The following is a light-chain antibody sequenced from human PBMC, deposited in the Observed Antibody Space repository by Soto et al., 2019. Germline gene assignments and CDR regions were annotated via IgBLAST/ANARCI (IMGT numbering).Light chain of an antibody. J-gene: IGKJ5*01. Sequence: EIGLAQSPRTLSLSPGERATLSCRASQSVDNTYLAWYQLKPGQAPRLLIYDASNRATGIPARFSGSGSGTDSTLTISSLEPEDFAGYYCQQRSNWPITFGQGTRLEI. CDR1: QSVDNTY. CDR2: DAS. V-gene: IGKV3-11*01. CDR3: QQRSNWPIT.